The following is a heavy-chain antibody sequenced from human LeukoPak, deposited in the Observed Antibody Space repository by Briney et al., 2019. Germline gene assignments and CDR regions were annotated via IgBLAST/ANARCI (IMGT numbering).Heavy chain of an antibody. Sequence: GGSLRLSCAASGFTFSSYAMSWVRQPPGKGLEWVSAISATGPYYADSVKGRFTISRDNSRNTVYLQMHSLRAGDTAVYYCARGGGGNSDFLTTYTGASLGFDYWGQGALVTVSS. J-gene: IGHJ4*02. CDR1: GFTFSSYA. CDR2: ISATGP. D-gene: IGHD3-9*01. CDR3: ARGGGGNSDFLTTYTGASLGFDY. V-gene: IGHV3-23*01.